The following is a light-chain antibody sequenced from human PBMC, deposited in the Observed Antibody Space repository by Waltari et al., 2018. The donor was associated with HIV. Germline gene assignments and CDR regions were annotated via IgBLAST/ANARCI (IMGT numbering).Light chain of an antibody. Sequence: EIVLTQSPGTLSLSPGERATLSCSASQSVISSFLAWYQQKPGQAPRLRIYDASRRATGIPDRFSGSGSGTDFTLTISRLEPEDFAVYYCQQYGSSQVTFGQGTRVDI. V-gene: IGKV3-20*01. CDR3: QQYGSSQVT. CDR1: QSVISSF. J-gene: IGKJ1*01. CDR2: DAS.